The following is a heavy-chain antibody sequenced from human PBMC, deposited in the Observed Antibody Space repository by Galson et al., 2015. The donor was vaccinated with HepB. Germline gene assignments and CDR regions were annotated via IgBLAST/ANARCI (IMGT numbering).Heavy chain of an antibody. D-gene: IGHD3-22*01. V-gene: IGHV6-1*01. CDR2: TYYRSKWYN. Sequence: CAISGDSVSSNSFVWNWIRQSPSRGLEWLGRTYYRSKWYNEYALSVKSRIIINTVTSKNQFSLKLSSVTAADTAVYYCARVGYDSSGYAYWDQGTLVTVSS. CDR3: ARVGYDSSGYAY. CDR1: GDSVSSNSFV. J-gene: IGHJ4*02.